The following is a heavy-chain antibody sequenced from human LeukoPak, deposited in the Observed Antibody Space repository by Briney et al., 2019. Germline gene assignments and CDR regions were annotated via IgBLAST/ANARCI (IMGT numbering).Heavy chain of an antibody. CDR1: GFTFSSYW. D-gene: IGHD5-24*01. J-gene: IGHJ6*03. CDR3: ARDGYNYAPYYYYYMDV. V-gene: IGHV3-7*01. Sequence: PGGSLRLSCAASGFTFSSYWMSWVRQAPGKGLEWVANIKQDGNEKYYVDSVKGRFTISRDNPKNSLYLQMNSLRAEDTAVYYCARDGYNYAPYYYYYMDVWGKGTTVTVSS. CDR2: IKQDGNEK.